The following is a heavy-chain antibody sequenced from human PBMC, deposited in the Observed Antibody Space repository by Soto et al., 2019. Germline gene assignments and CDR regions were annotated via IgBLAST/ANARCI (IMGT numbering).Heavy chain of an antibody. CDR1: GFTFSDYY. Sequence: GGSLRLSCAAPGFTFSDYYMSWIRQAPGKGLEWVSHISSLSSYIYYADSVKGRFTISRDNAKNSLYLQMNSLRAEDTAVYYCARDHVIGPKLFDYWGQGTLVTVSS. CDR2: ISSLSSYI. J-gene: IGHJ4*02. CDR3: ARDHVIGPKLFDY. D-gene: IGHD3-22*01. V-gene: IGHV3-11*06.